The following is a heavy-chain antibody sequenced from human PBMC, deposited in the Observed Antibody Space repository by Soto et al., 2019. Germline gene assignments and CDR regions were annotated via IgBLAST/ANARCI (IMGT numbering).Heavy chain of an antibody. CDR1: GVTFNNFP. Sequence: HPGGSTELSCAASGVTFNNFPMHWVRQAPGKGLEWVAVISYGGINNYYADSVKGRFTISRDDSKNTVYLQMNSLRVEDTAVYYCAETPGYIHYWGQGTLVTVS. CDR3: AETPGYIHY. J-gene: IGHJ1*01. CDR2: ISYGGINN. V-gene: IGHV3-30-3*01.